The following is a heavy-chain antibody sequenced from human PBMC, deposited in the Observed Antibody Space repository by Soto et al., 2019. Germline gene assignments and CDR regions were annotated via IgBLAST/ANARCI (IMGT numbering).Heavy chain of an antibody. V-gene: IGHV4-31*03. J-gene: IGHJ4*02. Sequence: KLSETLSLTCTVSGVSISSGGYYWSWIRQHPGKGLEWIGYISYSGSTYYNPSLTSRVTISVDTSKNQFSLKLSSVTAADTAVYYCARGTSGPTLSDWGQGTLVTVSS. CDR1: GVSISSGGYY. D-gene: IGHD3-3*01. CDR2: ISYSGST. CDR3: ARGTSGPTLSD.